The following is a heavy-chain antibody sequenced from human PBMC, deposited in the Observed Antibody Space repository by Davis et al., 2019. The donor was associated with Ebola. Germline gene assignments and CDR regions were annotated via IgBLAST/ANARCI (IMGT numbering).Heavy chain of an antibody. V-gene: IGHV3-49*04. CDR2: IRSKAYCGTT. J-gene: IGHJ4*02. D-gene: IGHD3-22*01. CDR1: GFTFGDYA. CDR3: TREVGGYGDF. Sequence: GESLKISCSASGFTFGDYALSWVRQAPGKGLEWVGFIRSKAYCGTTEYAASVKGRFSISRDDSKSIAYLQTNSLKTEDTAVYYCTREVGGYGDFWGQGTLVTVSS.